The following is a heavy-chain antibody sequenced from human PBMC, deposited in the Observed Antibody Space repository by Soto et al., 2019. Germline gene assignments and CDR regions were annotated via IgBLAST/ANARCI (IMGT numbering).Heavy chain of an antibody. D-gene: IGHD6-13*01. J-gene: IGHJ5*02. Sequence: GGSLRLSCAASGFTFSSYAMSWVRQAPGKGLEWVSAISGSGGSTYYADSVKDRFTISRDNSKNTLYLQMNSLRAEDAAVYYCAKDHVSYSSSCLDPWGQGTLVTVSS. CDR1: GFTFSSYA. CDR2: ISGSGGST. CDR3: AKDHVSYSSSCLDP. V-gene: IGHV3-23*01.